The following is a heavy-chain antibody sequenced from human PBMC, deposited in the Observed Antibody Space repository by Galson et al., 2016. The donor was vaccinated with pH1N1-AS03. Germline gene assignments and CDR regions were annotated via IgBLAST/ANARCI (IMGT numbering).Heavy chain of an antibody. V-gene: IGHV1-2*04. CDR1: GYIFTGFY. J-gene: IGHJ6*02. CDR2: VNPNNGVT. CDR3: ARDPRGPCSSATCATTYYFGMDV. Sequence: SVKVSCKASGYIFTGFYVHWVRQAPGQGLEWMGWVNPNNGVTNYAQKFQAWVTMTGDTSISTAYLELSGLKSDETAVYYCARDPRGPCSSATCATTYYFGMDVWGQGTTVIVSS. D-gene: IGHD2/OR15-2a*01.